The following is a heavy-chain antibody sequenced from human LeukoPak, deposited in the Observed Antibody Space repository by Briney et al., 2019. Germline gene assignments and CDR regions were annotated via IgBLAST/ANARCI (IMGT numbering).Heavy chain of an antibody. CDR3: ARGDYSSSFYYYYGMDV. D-gene: IGHD6-13*01. CDR1: GFTFSSYS. Sequence: GGSLRLSCAASGFTFSSYSMNWVRQAPGKGLEWVSSISSSSSYIYYADSVKGRFTISGDNAKNSLYQQMNSLRAEDTAVYYCARGDYSSSFYYYYGMDVWGKGTTVTVSS. CDR2: ISSSSSYI. J-gene: IGHJ6*04. V-gene: IGHV3-21*01.